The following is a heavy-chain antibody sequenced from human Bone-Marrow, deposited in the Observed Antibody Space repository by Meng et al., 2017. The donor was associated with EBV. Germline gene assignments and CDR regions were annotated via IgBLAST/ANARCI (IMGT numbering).Heavy chain of an antibody. CDR2: VHHSGST. J-gene: IGHJ4*02. CDR1: GDSISTFYY. CDR3: ARPFPSIVSPRLDTFGE. V-gene: IGHV4-38-2*01. D-gene: IGHD5/OR15-5a*01. Sequence: QVQLQESGPGLVKPSEXLSLTRAASGDSISTFYYWAWIRQPPGRGLEWIGSVHHSGSTYYSPSFKSRITVSVDTSRNHFSLRLTSVTAADTAVYYCARPFPSIVSPRLDTFGEWGPGTLVTVSS.